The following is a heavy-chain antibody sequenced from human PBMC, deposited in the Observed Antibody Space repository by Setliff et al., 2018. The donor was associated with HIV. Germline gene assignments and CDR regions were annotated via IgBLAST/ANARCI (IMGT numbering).Heavy chain of an antibody. CDR2: ISTYSDET. D-gene: IGHD2-8*02. J-gene: IGHJ5*02. CDR1: GYTFTTYG. CDR3: ARYAASGTGWFDP. Sequence: ASVKVSCKSSGYTFTTYGLSWVRQAPGQGLEWMGWISTYSDETSYSQNLQGRVTMTTDTSTNTAYLELTSLGSDDTAVYYCARYAASGTGWFDPWGQGTQVTVSS. V-gene: IGHV1-18*01.